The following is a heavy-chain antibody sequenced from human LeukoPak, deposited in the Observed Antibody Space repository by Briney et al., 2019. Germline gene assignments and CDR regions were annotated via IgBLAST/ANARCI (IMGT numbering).Heavy chain of an antibody. CDR2: IYHSGAT. J-gene: IGHJ4*02. CDR3: ARLITSGSYYFDF. CDR1: DFSITNAYY. V-gene: IGHV4-38-2*02. Sequence: SETLSLTCSVSDFSITNAYYWGWIRQPPGRGLEYLGNIYHSGATYYNPSLKSRVTISVDTSRNHFSLKLSSVTAADTAFYYCARLITSGSYYFDFWGQGTLVTVSS. D-gene: IGHD6-19*01.